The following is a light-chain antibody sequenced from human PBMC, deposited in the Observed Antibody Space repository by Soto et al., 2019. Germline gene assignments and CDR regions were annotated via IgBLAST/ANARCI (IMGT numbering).Light chain of an antibody. J-gene: IGLJ1*01. CDR2: EVS. CDR3: CSYAGSSPYV. Sequence: QSALTQPASVSGSPGQSITISCTGTSSDVGSYNLVSWYQQHPGKAPKLMIYEVSKRPSGVSNRFSGSKSGNTASLTISGLQAEDEADYYCCSYAGSSPYVFGTGTKLNVL. V-gene: IGLV2-23*02. CDR1: SSDVGSYNL.